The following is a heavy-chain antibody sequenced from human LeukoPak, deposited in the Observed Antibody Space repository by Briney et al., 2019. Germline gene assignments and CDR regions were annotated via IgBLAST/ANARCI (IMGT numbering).Heavy chain of an antibody. CDR2: ISSSSSTI. Sequence: GGSLRLSCAASGFTFSSYSMNWVRQASGKGLEWVSYISSSSSTIYYADSVKGRFTISRDNAKNSLYLQMNSLRDEDTAVYYCARGGRLRFYYYYMDVWGKGTTVTVSS. CDR3: ARGGRLRFYYYYMDV. D-gene: IGHD3-16*01. J-gene: IGHJ6*03. CDR1: GFTFSSYS. V-gene: IGHV3-48*02.